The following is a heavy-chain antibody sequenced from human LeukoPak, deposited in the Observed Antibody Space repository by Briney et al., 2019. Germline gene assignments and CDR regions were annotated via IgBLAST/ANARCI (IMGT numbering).Heavy chain of an antibody. D-gene: IGHD5-24*01. V-gene: IGHV3-30*18. Sequence: GGSLRLSCAASGFTFRSYWMSWVRQAPGKGLEGVAVISYDGSNKYYADSVKGRFTISRDNSKNTLYLQMNSLRAEDTAVYYCAKDDGWVQYANWGQGTLVTVSS. J-gene: IGHJ4*02. CDR2: ISYDGSNK. CDR1: GFTFRSYW. CDR3: AKDDGWVQYAN.